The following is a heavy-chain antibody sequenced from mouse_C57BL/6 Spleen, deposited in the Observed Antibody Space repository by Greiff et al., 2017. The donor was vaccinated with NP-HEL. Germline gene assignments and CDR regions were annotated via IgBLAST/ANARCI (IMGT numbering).Heavy chain of an antibody. V-gene: IGHV1-81*01. D-gene: IGHD2-5*01. CDR1: GYTFTSYG. CDR2: IYPRSGNT. J-gene: IGHJ1*03. Sequence: QVQLQQSGAELARPGASVKLSCKASGYTFTSYGISWVKQRTGQGLEWIGEIYPRSGNTYYNEKFKGKATLTADKSSSTAYMELRSLTSEDSAVYFCARSHSNYWYFDVWGTGTTVTVSS. CDR3: ARSHSNYWYFDV.